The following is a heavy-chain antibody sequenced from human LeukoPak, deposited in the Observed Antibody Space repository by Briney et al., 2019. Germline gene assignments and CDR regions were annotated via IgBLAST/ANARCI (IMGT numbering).Heavy chain of an antibody. Sequence: GASVKVSCKASGYTFTGYYMHWVRQAPGQGLEWMGWINPNSGGTNYAQKFQGRVTMTTDTSTSTAYMELRSLRSDDTAVYYCARAAWRVEFELDYWGQGTLVTVSS. V-gene: IGHV1-2*02. CDR3: ARAAWRVEFELDY. CDR2: INPNSGGT. D-gene: IGHD3-3*01. J-gene: IGHJ4*02. CDR1: GYTFTGYY.